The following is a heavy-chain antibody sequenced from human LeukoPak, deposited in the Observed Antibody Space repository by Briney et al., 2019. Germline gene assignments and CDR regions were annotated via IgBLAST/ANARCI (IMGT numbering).Heavy chain of an antibody. CDR2: IYYSGST. CDR3: ARTRRFYSSGWYYFDY. CDR1: GGSISSYY. J-gene: IGHJ4*02. D-gene: IGHD6-19*01. V-gene: IGHV4-59*08. Sequence: SETLSLTCTVSGGSISSYYWSWIGQPPGKGLEWIGYIYYSGSTNYNPSLKSRVTISVDTSKNQFSLKLSSVTAADTAVYYCARTRRFYSSGWYYFDYWGQGTLVTVSS.